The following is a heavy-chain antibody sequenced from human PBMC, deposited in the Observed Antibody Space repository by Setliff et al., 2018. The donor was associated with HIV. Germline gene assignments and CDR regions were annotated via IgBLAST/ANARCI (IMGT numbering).Heavy chain of an antibody. CDR3: ARVEGATPDAFDI. CDR2: IYYSGST. D-gene: IGHD1-26*01. CDR1: GGSISSSSYY. Sequence: NPSETLSLTCTVSGGSISSSSYYWGWIRQPPGKGLEWIGSIYYSGSTYYNPSLKSRVTISVDTSKNQFSLKLSSVTAADTAVYYCARVEGATPDAFDIWGQGTMVTRLL. J-gene: IGHJ3*02. V-gene: IGHV4-39*07.